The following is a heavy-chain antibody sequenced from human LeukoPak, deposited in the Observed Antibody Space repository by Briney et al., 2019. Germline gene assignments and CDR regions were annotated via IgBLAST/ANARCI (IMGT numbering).Heavy chain of an antibody. Sequence: PGGSLRLSCEASGFTSSRSWMSWVRQAPGKGLEWVAKIKQDGSEKYYVDSVKGRFIISRDNAKKSLCLQMNTLRAEDTAVYYCGKHGYYYAMDVWGQGTTVTVSS. CDR2: IKQDGSEK. J-gene: IGHJ6*02. V-gene: IGHV3-7*05. CDR1: GFTSSRSW. CDR3: GKHGYYYAMDV.